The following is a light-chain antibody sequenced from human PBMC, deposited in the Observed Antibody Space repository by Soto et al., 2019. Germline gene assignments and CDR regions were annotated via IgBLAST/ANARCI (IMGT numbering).Light chain of an antibody. CDR3: QQYNNWPIT. V-gene: IGKV3-15*01. CDR1: QSVSSN. J-gene: IGKJ4*01. CDR2: GAS. Sequence: EIVMPQSPATLSVSPGERATLSCRASQSVSSNLAWYQQKPGQAHRLLIYGASTRATGIPARFSGSGSGTEFTLNISSLQSEDFAVYYCQQYNNWPITFGGGTKVEIK.